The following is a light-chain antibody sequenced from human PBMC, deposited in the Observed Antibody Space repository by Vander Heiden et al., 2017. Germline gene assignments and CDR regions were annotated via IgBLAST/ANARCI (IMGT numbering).Light chain of an antibody. CDR1: QGIRGY. CDR3: QQLNNYPLT. J-gene: IGKJ4*01. V-gene: IGKV1-9*01. CDR2: TAS. Sequence: DITFTQSPSFLSASVGDRVTITCRASQGIRGYLAWYQQKPGKAPELLIHTASTLQGGVPSRFSGSGSGTEFTLTISSLQPEDFATYYCQQLNNYPLTFGGGTKVEIK.